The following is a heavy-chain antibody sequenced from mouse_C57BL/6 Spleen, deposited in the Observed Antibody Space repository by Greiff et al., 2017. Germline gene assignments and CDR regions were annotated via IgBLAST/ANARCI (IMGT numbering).Heavy chain of an antibody. Sequence: EVKLVESGGDLVKPGGSLKLSCAASGFTFSSYGMSWVRQTPDKRLEWVATISSGGSYTYYPDSVKGRFTISRDNAKNTRYLQMSSLKSEDTAMYYCARHMNLLFYAMDYWGQGTSVTVSS. CDR3: ARHMNLLFYAMDY. CDR2: ISSGGSYT. J-gene: IGHJ4*01. D-gene: IGHD2-1*01. V-gene: IGHV5-6*01. CDR1: GFTFSSYG.